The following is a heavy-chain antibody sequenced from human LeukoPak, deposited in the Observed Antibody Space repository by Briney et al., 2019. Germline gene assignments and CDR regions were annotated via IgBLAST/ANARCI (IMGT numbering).Heavy chain of an antibody. CDR3: ASGSGSYHNWFDP. CDR2: IIPIFGTA. J-gene: IGHJ5*02. V-gene: IGHV1-69*05. Sequence: SVKVSCKASGGTFSSFAISWVRQAPGQGLEWMGGIIPIFGTANYAQKFQGRVTITTDESTSTAYMELSSLRSEDTAVYYCASGSGSYHNWFDPWGQGTLVTVSS. CDR1: GGTFSSFA. D-gene: IGHD3-10*01.